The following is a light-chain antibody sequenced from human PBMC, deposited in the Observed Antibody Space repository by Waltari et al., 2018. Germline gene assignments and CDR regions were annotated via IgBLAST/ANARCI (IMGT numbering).Light chain of an antibody. CDR2: EVS. Sequence: DTVMTQTPLSLSVTTGKPASLSCKSSQSLLSTDGNTYLYWYLQKTGQSPQLLIYEVSVRFSGVPDRFSGSGSGTDFTLKISRVEAEDVGIYYCMQATHIPYTFGQGTKLQIK. J-gene: IGKJ2*01. V-gene: IGKV2-29*02. CDR1: QSLLSTDGNTY. CDR3: MQATHIPYT.